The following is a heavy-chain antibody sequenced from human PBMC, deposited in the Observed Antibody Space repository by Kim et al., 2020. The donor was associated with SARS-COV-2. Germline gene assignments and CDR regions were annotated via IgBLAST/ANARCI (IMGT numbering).Heavy chain of an antibody. CDR2: ISGSGGST. J-gene: IGHJ4*02. V-gene: IGHV3-23*01. CDR3: AKWPNGRRDGQHGTYYFYY. CDR1: GFTFSSYA. Sequence: GGSLRLSCAASGFTFSSYAMSWVRQAPGKGLEWVSAISGSGGSTYYADSVKGRFTISRDNSKNTLYLQMNCLRAEDTAVYYCAKWPNGRRDGQHGTYYFYYLGQGTLVTVAS. D-gene: IGHD7-27*01.